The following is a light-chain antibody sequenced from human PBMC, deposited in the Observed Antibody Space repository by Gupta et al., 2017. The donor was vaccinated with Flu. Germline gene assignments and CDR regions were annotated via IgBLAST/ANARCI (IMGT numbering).Light chain of an antibody. V-gene: IGLV2-8*01. CDR3: TSYGGSNNLL. CDR1: SNDVGSYNY. Sequence: QSALTQPPSASGSPGQSVTTSCTGTSNDVGSYNYVSWYQQQPGKAPKVLIYEVTKRPSGVPDRFSGSKSGNTASLTVSGLQAEDEADYYCTSYGGSNNLLFGGGTRLTVL. CDR2: EVT. J-gene: IGLJ2*01.